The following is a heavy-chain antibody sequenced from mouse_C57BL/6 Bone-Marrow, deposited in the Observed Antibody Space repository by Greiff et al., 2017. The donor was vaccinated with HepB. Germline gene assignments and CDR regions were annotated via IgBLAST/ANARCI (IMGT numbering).Heavy chain of an antibody. CDR3: AREVTTKDYFDY. J-gene: IGHJ2*01. V-gene: IGHV5-16*01. CDR1: GFTFSDYY. CDR2: INYDGSST. Sequence: EVKVVESEGGLVQPGSSMKLSCTASGFTFSDYYMAWVRQVPEKGLEWVANINYDGSSTYYLDSLKSRFIISRDNAKNILYLQMSSLKSEDTATYYCAREVTTKDYFDYWGQGTTLTVSS. D-gene: IGHD2-2*01.